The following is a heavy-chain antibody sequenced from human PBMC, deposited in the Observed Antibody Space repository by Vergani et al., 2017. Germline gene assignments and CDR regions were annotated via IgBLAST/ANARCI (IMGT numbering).Heavy chain of an antibody. CDR1: GGSFSGYY. CDR2: INHSGST. J-gene: IGHJ6*02. V-gene: IGHV4-34*01. D-gene: IGHD3-10*01. CDR3: ARVRENYYYYYGMDV. Sequence: QVQLQQWGAGLLKPSETLSLTCAVYGGSFSGYYWSWIRQPPGKVLEWIGEINHSGSTNYNPSLKSRVTISVDTSKNQFSLKLSSVTAADTAVYYCARVRENYYYYYGMDVWGQGTTVTVSS.